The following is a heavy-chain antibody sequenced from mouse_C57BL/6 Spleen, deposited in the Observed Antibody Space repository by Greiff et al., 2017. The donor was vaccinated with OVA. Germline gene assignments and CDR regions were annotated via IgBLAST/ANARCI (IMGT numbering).Heavy chain of an antibody. CDR1: GYTFTSYW. J-gene: IGHJ4*01. CDR3: ARGIGGITTVVRDY. D-gene: IGHD1-1*01. V-gene: IGHV1-72*01. Sequence: QVHVKQPGAELVKPGASVKLSCKASGYTFTSYWMHWVKQRPGRGLEWIGRIDPNSGGTKYNEKFKSKATLTVDKPSSTAYMQLSSLTSEDSAVYYCARGIGGITTVVRDYWGQGTSVTVSS. CDR2: IDPNSGGT.